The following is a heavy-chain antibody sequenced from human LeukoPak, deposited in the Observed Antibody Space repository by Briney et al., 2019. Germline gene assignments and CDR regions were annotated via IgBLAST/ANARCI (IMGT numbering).Heavy chain of an antibody. CDR2: IYHSGST. V-gene: IGHV4-38-2*01. CDR1: GYSISSGYY. CDR3: ARLIVGATPYYYYYMDV. D-gene: IGHD1-26*01. J-gene: IGHJ6*03. Sequence: SETLSLTCAVSGYSISSGYYWGWIRQPPGKGLEWIGSIYHSGSTYYNPSLKSRVTISVDTPKNQFSLKLSSVTAADTAVYYCARLIVGATPYYYYYMDVWGKGTTVTVSS.